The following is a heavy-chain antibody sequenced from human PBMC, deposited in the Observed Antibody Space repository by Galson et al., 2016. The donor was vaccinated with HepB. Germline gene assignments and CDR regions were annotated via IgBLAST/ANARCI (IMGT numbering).Heavy chain of an antibody. CDR2: IRSNSAPV. CDR1: GFTFGIHT. Sequence: SLRLSCAASGFTFGIHTMDWVRQAPGKGMEWLSLIRSNSAPVSYADSLKGRFTISRDNAKNSLYLEMNSLRAEDTAVYYCARGQLGWSRDLWGQGTLVTVSS. V-gene: IGHV3-21*01. J-gene: IGHJ5*02. D-gene: IGHD6-19*01. CDR3: ARGQLGWSRDL.